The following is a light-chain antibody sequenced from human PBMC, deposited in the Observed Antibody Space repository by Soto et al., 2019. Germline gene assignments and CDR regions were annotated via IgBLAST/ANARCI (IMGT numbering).Light chain of an antibody. V-gene: IGKV3-20*01. CDR3: QHYGSSWT. CDR1: QSVSSSY. Sequence: EIVLTQSPGTLSLSPGERATLSCRASQSVSSSYLAWYQQKAGQAPRLLIYGASNRATGIPDRFSGSGSGTDFILTISRLEPEDFAVYYCQHYGSSWTFGQGTKVDIK. CDR2: GAS. J-gene: IGKJ1*01.